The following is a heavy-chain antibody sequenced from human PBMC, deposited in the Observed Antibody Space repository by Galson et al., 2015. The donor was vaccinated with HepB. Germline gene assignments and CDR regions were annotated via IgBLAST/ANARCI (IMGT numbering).Heavy chain of an antibody. J-gene: IGHJ6*02. CDR3: AKDGPWDFWSGYSPGHYYYGMDV. Sequence: SLRLSCAASGFTFSSYAMSWVRQAPGKGLEWVSAISGSGGSTYYADSVKGRFTISRDNSKNTLYLQMNSLRAEDTAVYYCAKDGPWDFWSGYSPGHYYYGMDVWGQGTTVTVSS. CDR2: ISGSGGST. V-gene: IGHV3-23*01. CDR1: GFTFSSYA. D-gene: IGHD3-3*01.